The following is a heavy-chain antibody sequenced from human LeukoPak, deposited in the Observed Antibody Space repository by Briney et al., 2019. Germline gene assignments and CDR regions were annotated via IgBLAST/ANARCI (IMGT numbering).Heavy chain of an antibody. CDR2: ISYDGSNK. V-gene: IGHV3-30*18. CDR1: GFTFSSYG. D-gene: IGHD3-9*01. J-gene: IGHJ4*02. CDR3: AKGLRYFDWLGYFDY. Sequence: GGSLRLSCAASGFTFSSYGMHWVRQAPGKGLEWVAVISYDGSNKYYADSVKGRFTISRDNSKNTLYLQMNSLRAEDTAVYYCAKGLRYFDWLGYFDYWGQGTLVTVSS.